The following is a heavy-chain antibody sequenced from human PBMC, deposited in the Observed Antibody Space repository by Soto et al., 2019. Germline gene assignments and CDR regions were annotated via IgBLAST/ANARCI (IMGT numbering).Heavy chain of an antibody. V-gene: IGHV3-30*18. J-gene: IGHJ4*02. CDR2: ISYDGSNK. Sequence: QVQLVESGGGVVQPGRSLRLSCAASGFTFSSYGMHWVRQAPGKGLEWVAVISYDGSNKYYADSVKGRFTISRDNSKNTLYLQVNSLRAEDTAVYYCAKEEDTRSLNFDYWGQGTLVTVSS. CDR3: AKEEDTRSLNFDY. CDR1: GFTFSSYG.